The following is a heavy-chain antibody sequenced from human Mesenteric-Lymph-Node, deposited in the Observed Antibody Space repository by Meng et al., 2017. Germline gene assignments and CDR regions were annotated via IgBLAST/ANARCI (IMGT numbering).Heavy chain of an antibody. V-gene: IGHV4-34*01. CDR3: ARGFVKYTVTRVGNWFDP. CDR1: GGSFSGYY. Sequence: QVQLTEWGAGLLKPPEPLSLTCAVYGGSFSGYYWSWIRQPPGKGLEWIGEINHSGSINYNPSLKSRVTISVDTSKNQFSLKLSSVTAADTAVYYCARGFVKYTVTRVGNWFDPWGQGTLVTVSS. D-gene: IGHD4-17*01. J-gene: IGHJ5*02. CDR2: INHSGSI.